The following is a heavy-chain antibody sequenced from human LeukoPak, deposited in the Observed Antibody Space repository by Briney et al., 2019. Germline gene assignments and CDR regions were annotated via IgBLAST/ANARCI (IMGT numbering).Heavy chain of an antibody. D-gene: IGHD1-1*01. CDR1: GFIVNTNY. CDR2: IYADGNT. CDR3: ARGGSGNWNAPFDY. Sequence: GGSLRLSCAASGFIVNTNYMTWVRQAPGRGLEWVSFIYADGNTYYADSVKGRFTISRDISKNAVYLQMNSLRAEDTAVYYCARGGSGNWNAPFDYWGQGTLVTVSS. V-gene: IGHV3-53*05. J-gene: IGHJ4*02.